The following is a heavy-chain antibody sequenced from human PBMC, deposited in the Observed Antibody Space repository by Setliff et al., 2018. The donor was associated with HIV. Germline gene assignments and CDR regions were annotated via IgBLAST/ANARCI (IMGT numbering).Heavy chain of an antibody. CDR2: IYHSGST. CDR3: ARLRITMIMMLNYFDY. V-gene: IGHV4-38-2*01. D-gene: IGHD3-22*01. J-gene: IGHJ4*02. Sequence: SETLSLTCAVSGYSISSGYYWSWIRQPPGKGLEWIGSIYHSGSTYYNPSLKSRVTISVDTSTDQFSLKVSSVTAADTAVYFCARLRITMIMMLNYFDYWGQGTLVTVSS. CDR1: GYSISSGYY.